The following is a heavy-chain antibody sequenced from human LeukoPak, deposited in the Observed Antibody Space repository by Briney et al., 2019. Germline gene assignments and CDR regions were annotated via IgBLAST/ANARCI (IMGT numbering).Heavy chain of an antibody. D-gene: IGHD6-19*01. CDR2: INHSGST. CDR1: GGSFSGYY. V-gene: IGHV4-34*01. Sequence: PSETLSLTCAVYGGSFSGYYWSWIRQPPGKGLEWIGEINHSGSTNYNPSLKSRVTISVDTSKNQFSLKLSSVTAADTAVYYCARVAVAATRVFDYWGQGTLVTVSS. J-gene: IGHJ4*02. CDR3: ARVAVAATRVFDY.